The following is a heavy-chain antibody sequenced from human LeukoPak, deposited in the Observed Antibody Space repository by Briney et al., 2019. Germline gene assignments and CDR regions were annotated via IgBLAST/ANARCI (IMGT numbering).Heavy chain of an antibody. D-gene: IGHD6-19*01. V-gene: IGHV1-2*06. CDR1: GYTFTGYY. CDR3: ARSRIAVTKGGFFPNYYFDY. J-gene: IGHJ4*02. CDR2: INPNSGGT. Sequence: ASVKVSCKASGYTFTGYYMHWVRQAPGQGLEWMGRINPNSGGTNYAQKFQGRVTMTRDTSISTAFMELSRLRSDDTAVYYCARSRIAVTKGGFFPNYYFDYWGQGTLVTVSS.